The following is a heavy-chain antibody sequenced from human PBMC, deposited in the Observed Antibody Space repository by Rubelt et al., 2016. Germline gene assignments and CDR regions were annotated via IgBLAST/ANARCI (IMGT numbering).Heavy chain of an antibody. CDR2: IYYSGRT. Sequence: QLQLQESGPGLVEPSETLSLTCTVSGGSISSSSYYWGWIRQPPGKGLEWIGTIYYSGRTYSNPSLKSRVTISVDTSKNQFSLKLSSVTAADTAVYYCARVLGGTYYDAFDMWGQGTVVTVFS. J-gene: IGHJ3*02. CDR3: ARVLGGTYYDAFDM. V-gene: IGHV4-39*07. CDR1: GGSISSSSYY. D-gene: IGHD1-26*01.